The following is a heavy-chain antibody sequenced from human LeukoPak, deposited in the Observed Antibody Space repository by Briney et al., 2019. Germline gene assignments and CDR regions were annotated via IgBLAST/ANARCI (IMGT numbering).Heavy chain of an antibody. Sequence: PGGSLRLSCAASGFTFSSYGMHWVRQAPGKGLEWVAVISYDGSNKYYAGSVKGRFTISRDNSKNTLYLQMNSLRAEDTAVYYCAKDPTIFGVVTPPNVWFDPWGQGTLVTVSS. CDR1: GFTFSSYG. CDR3: AKDPTIFGVVTPPNVWFDP. J-gene: IGHJ5*02. CDR2: ISYDGSNK. V-gene: IGHV3-30*18. D-gene: IGHD3-3*01.